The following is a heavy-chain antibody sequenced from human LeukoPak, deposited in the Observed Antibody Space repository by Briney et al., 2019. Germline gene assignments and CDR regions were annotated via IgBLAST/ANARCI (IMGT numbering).Heavy chain of an antibody. CDR1: GYTFTNYY. CDR3: ARGRNYYDSSDYYEGDAFDI. D-gene: IGHD3-22*01. J-gene: IGHJ3*02. Sequence: GASVKISCKAPGYTFTNYYMHWVRQAPGQGLEWMGIINPSGRSTTYVQQFQGRVTMTRDMSTSTVYMELSSLRSEDTAVYYCARGRNYYDSSDYYEGDAFDIWGQGTVDTVSS. CDR2: INPSGRST. V-gene: IGHV1-46*01.